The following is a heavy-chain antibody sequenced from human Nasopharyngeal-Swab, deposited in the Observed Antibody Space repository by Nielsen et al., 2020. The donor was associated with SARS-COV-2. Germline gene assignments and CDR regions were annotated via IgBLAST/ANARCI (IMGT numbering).Heavy chain of an antibody. CDR3: GTVFEF. J-gene: IGHJ4*02. Sequence: GESLKISCVASGFIFSNYWLHWGRQVPGKGLVWVSRIDTDGSSTSYADLVKGRFTMSRDHAKNTVYLQMNSLRAEDTAVYYCGTVFEFWGQGTVVTVSS. CDR2: IDTDGSST. V-gene: IGHV3-74*01. CDR1: GFIFSNYW.